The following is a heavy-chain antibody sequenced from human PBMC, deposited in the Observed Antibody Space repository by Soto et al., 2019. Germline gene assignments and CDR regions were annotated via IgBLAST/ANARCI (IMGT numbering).Heavy chain of an antibody. CDR1: GGTFSSYS. D-gene: IGHD1-26*01. J-gene: IGHJ4*02. V-gene: IGHV1-69*01. CDR3: ARDGGRNSGGIDY. Sequence: QVQLVQSGAEVKKPGSSVKVSCKASGGTFSSYSINWVRQAPGQGLEWMGEIIPIFGTANYAQKFQGRVTINADESTSTAYMELRSLISEDTAVYYCARDGGRNSGGIDYWGQGTLVNVSS. CDR2: IIPIFGTA.